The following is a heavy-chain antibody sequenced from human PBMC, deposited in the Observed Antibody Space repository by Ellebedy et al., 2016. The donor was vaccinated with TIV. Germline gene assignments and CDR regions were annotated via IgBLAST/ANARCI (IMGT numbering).Heavy chain of an antibody. V-gene: IGHV4-4*07. Sequence: SETLSLTXTVSGDSISSYYWTWLRQPAGKGLEWIGRIYSSGSTNYNPSLKSRITISVDTSKNQFSLKLSSVTAADTAVYYCARDHDYVWGSYRKYNWFDPWGQGTLVTVSS. J-gene: IGHJ5*02. CDR1: GDSISSYY. D-gene: IGHD3-16*02. CDR2: IYSSGST. CDR3: ARDHDYVWGSYRKYNWFDP.